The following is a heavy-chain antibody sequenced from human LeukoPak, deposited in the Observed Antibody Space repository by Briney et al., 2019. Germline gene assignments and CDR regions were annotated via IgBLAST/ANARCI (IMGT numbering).Heavy chain of an antibody. CDR2: ISAYNGNT. Sequence: ASVKVSCKASGYTFTSYGISWVRQAPGQGLEWMGWISAYNGNTNYAQKLQGRVTMTTDTSTSTAYMELRSLRSEDTAVYYCARAGSHYDWERAFDIWGQGTMVTVSS. CDR3: ARAGSHYDWERAFDI. V-gene: IGHV1-18*01. D-gene: IGHD3-16*01. CDR1: GYTFTSYG. J-gene: IGHJ3*02.